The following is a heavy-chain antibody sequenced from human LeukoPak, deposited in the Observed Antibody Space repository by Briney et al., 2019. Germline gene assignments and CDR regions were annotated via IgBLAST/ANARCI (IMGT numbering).Heavy chain of an antibody. CDR1: GFTFDDYG. Sequence: GGSLRLSCAASGFTFDDYGMSWVRQAPGKGLEWVSGINWNGGSTGYADSVKGRFTISRDNAKNSLYLQMNSLRAEDTAVYYCAREVYYYDSSGYYEDYWGQGTLVTVSS. CDR2: INWNGGST. V-gene: IGHV3-20*04. CDR3: AREVYYYDSSGYYEDY. D-gene: IGHD3-22*01. J-gene: IGHJ4*02.